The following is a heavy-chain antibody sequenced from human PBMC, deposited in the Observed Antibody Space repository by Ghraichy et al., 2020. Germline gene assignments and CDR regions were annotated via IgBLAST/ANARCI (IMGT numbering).Heavy chain of an antibody. CDR2: IRYDGSNK. CDR1: GFTFSSYG. V-gene: IGHV3-30*02. D-gene: IGHD4-23*01. J-gene: IGHJ4*02. CDR3: AKTFPTTVVTLDY. Sequence: GGSLRLSCAASGFTFSSYGMHWVRQAPGKGLEWVAFIRYDGSNKYYADSVKGRFTISRDNSKNTLYLQMNSLRAEDTAVYYCAKTFPTTVVTLDYWGQGTLVTVSS.